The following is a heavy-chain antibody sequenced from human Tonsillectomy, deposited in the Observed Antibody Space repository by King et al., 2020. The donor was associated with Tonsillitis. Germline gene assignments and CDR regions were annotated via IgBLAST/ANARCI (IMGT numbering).Heavy chain of an antibody. D-gene: IGHD1-1*01. J-gene: IGHJ5*02. Sequence: QLQESGPGLVKPSETLSLPCTVSGDSIISYYWSWIRQPAGKGLEWIGRMYVSGSPYYRPSLKSRVTMSLDTSKNQFSLKLTSVTAADTAVYYCARAWNRMAWFDHWGQGTRVTVSS. CDR2: MYVSGSP. CDR3: ARAWNRMAWFDH. CDR1: GDSIISYY. V-gene: IGHV4-4*07.